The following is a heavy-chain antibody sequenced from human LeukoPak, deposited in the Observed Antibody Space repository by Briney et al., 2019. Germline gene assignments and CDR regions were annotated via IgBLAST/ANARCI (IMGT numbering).Heavy chain of an antibody. CDR1: GGSISSYH. Sequence: SETLSLTCTVSGGSISSYHWSWIRQPPGKGLEWIGYIYYSGSTNYNPSLKSRVTISVDTSKNQFSLKLSSVTAADTAVYYCARLSDTVGYSSGWGYFDYWGQGTLVTVSS. J-gene: IGHJ4*02. V-gene: IGHV4-59*01. CDR2: IYYSGST. D-gene: IGHD6-19*01. CDR3: ARLSDTVGYSSGWGYFDY.